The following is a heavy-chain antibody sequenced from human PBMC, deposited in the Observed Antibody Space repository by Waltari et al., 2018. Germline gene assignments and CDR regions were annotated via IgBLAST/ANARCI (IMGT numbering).Heavy chain of an antibody. D-gene: IGHD3-10*01. V-gene: IGHV4-59*01. CDR3: ARTEWYDGSGSPPYFDY. CDR2: IYYSGST. J-gene: IGHJ4*02. CDR1: GGSISSYY. Sequence: QVQLQESGPGLVKPSETLSLTCTVSGGSISSYYWSWIRQPPGKGLEWIVYIYYSGSTNYDPSLKSRVTIVVDTAKNQFSLNLTSVTAADTAVYYFARTEWYDGSGSPPYFDYWGQGTLVTVSA.